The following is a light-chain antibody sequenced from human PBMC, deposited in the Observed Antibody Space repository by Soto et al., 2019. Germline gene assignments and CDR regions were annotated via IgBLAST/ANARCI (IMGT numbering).Light chain of an antibody. V-gene: IGLV2-14*03. CDR2: DVS. CDR3: YTCSRSSGTRYV. Sequence: QSALTQPASVSGSPGQSITISCTGTSSDIGTYNYVSWYQQHPGQAPKLMIYDVSNRPSGVSDRFSGSKSGNTASLTISGLQAEYVADYYCYTCSRSSGTRYVFGTGTKLNVL. CDR1: SSDIGTYNY. J-gene: IGLJ1*01.